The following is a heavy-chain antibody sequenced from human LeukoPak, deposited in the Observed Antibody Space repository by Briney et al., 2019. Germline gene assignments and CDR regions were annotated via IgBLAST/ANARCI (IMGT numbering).Heavy chain of an antibody. CDR2: IYYSGST. V-gene: IGHV4-39*07. CDR3: AREYYDYVWGSYRYFDY. CDR1: GGSIRSSSYY. J-gene: IGHJ4*02. Sequence: SETLSLTCTVSGGSIRSSSYYWGWIRQPPGKGLEWIGSIYYSGSTYYNPSLKSRVTISVDTSKNQFSLKLSSVTAADTAVYYCAREYYDYVWGSYRYFDYWGQGTLVTVSS. D-gene: IGHD3-16*02.